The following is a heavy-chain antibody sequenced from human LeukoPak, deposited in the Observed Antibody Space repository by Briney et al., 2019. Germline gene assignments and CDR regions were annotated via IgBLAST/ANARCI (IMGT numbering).Heavy chain of an antibody. V-gene: IGHV3-23*01. D-gene: IGHD5/OR15-5a*01. CDR1: GFTFDTYA. CDR2: ICNGTGSCT. J-gene: IGHJ4*02. CDR3: AKDLSVRQIVGKNVFDY. Sequence: GGSLRLSCAASGFTFDTYALSWVRQAPGKGLDWVSTICNGTGSCTYYADSVKGRFTISRDNSKNTLYLQMNSLRAEDTAVYYCAKDLSVRQIVGKNVFDYWGQGTLVTVSS.